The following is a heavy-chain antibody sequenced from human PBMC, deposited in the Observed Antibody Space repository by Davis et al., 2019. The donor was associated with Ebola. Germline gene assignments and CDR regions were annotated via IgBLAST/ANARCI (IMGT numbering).Heavy chain of an antibody. D-gene: IGHD2-8*01. V-gene: IGHV4-59*08. CDR3: ARRSVGGNGWFDP. Sequence: SETLSLTCTVSGGSVSNYYWSWIRQPPGKGLEWIGYIYYRGSTNYNPSLKSRVTISVDTSKNQFSLKLSSVTAADTAVYYCARRSVGGNGWFDPWGQGTLVTVSS. CDR1: GGSVSNYY. CDR2: IYYRGST. J-gene: IGHJ5*02.